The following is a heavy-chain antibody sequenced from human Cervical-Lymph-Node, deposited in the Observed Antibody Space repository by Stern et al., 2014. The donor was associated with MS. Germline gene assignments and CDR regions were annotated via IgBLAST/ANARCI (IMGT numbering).Heavy chain of an antibody. V-gene: IGHV1-2*04. CDR1: GYTFTDYQ. Sequence: VQLEESGAEVRKPGASVKVSCKASGYTFTDYQMHWVRQAPGPGLEWMGWINPNSGGTTYAQKLQCWVTMTRDTSISTAYMELSRLRSDDTAVYYCARGEFGGMDVWGQGTTVTVSS. CDR3: ARGEFGGMDV. CDR2: INPNSGGT. D-gene: IGHD3-10*01. J-gene: IGHJ6*02.